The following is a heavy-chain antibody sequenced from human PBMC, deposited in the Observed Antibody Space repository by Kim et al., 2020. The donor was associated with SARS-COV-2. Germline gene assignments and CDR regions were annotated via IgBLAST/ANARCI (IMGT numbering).Heavy chain of an antibody. J-gene: IGHJ6*02. CDR2: IIGRGDNT. D-gene: IGHD6-19*01. V-gene: IGHV3-23*01. CDR1: GFNFGAFA. CDR3: AKMKGQQWTNYGMDV. Sequence: GGSLRLSCVASGFNFGAFAMSWVRQAPGKGLEWVSGIIGRGDNTFNADSVKGRFTISRDNSKNTLYLHLNSLRAEDTAIYYCAKMKGQQWTNYGMDVWGQRTTLSVSS.